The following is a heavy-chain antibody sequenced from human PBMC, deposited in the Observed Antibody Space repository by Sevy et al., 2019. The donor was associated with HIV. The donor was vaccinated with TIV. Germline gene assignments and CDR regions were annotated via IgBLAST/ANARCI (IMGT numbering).Heavy chain of an antibody. CDR1: GFTFSSYW. J-gene: IGHJ6*02. V-gene: IGHV3-7*01. Sequence: GGSLRLSCAASGFTFSSYWMSWVRQAPGKGLEWVANIKQAGSEKYYVDSVKGRFTISRDNAKNSLYLQMNSLRAEDTAVYYCARSRTVRNIVVVPAGYYYYGMDVWGQGTTVTVSS. D-gene: IGHD2-2*01. CDR2: IKQAGSEK. CDR3: ARSRTVRNIVVVPAGYYYYGMDV.